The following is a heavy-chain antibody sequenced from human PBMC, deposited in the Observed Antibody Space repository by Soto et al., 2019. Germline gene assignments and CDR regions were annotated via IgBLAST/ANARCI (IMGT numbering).Heavy chain of an antibody. CDR3: ARGTFDSSGNYFAGWFEP. Sequence: ASVKVSCKASGYSFTDYYIHWVRQAPGQGLEWMGWIIPNNGGTKYAQKFQDRVTMTRDTSITTAYMELSRLRSDDTAVYYCARGTFDSSGNYFAGWFEPWGQGTLVTVS. V-gene: IGHV1-2*02. CDR1: GYSFTDYY. CDR2: IIPNNGGT. J-gene: IGHJ5*02. D-gene: IGHD3-22*01.